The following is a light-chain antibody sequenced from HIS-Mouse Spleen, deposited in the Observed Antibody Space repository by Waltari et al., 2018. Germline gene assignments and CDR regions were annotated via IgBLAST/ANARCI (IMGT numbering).Light chain of an antibody. Sequence: DIVMTQSPDSLAVSLGERATINCKSSQSVLYSSNNKTYLAWYQKKPGQPPKLLIYWASTRDSGVADRFSGSGSGTDFTLTISSLQAEDVAVYYCQQYYSTPWTFGQGTKVEIK. V-gene: IGKV4-1*01. CDR3: QQYYSTPWT. J-gene: IGKJ1*01. CDR2: WAS. CDR1: QSVLYSSNNKTY.